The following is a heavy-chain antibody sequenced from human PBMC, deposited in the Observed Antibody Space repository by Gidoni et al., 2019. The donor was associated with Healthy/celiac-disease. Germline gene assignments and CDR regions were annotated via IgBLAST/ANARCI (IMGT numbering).Heavy chain of an antibody. Sequence: QVQLVQSGAEVKKPGSSVKVSCKASGGTFSSYAISWVRQAPGQGLEWMGGIIHIFGTANYAQKFQGRVTIPADKSTSTAYMELSSLRSEDTAVYYCARARPEYYDILTGYPPGWFDPWGQGTLVTVSS. CDR1: GGTFSSYA. D-gene: IGHD3-9*01. CDR2: IIHIFGTA. V-gene: IGHV1-69*06. CDR3: ARARPEYYDILTGYPPGWFDP. J-gene: IGHJ5*02.